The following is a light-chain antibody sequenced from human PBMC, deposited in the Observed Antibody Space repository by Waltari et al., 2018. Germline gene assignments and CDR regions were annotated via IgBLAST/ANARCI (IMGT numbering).Light chain of an antibody. V-gene: IGKV3-20*01. CDR2: GSS. J-gene: IGKJ4*01. CDR3: QQYGRSLT. CDR1: QSVASSY. Sequence: TISCRASQSVASSYLGWYQQKPGQAPRLLIFGSSKRATGIPDRFSGSWSGTDFTLTINGVEPEDFAVYYCQQYGRSLTFGGGTKVEI.